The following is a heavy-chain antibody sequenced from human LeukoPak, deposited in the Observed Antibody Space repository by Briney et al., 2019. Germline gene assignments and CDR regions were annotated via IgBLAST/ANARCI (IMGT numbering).Heavy chain of an antibody. J-gene: IGHJ5*02. CDR1: GGSLSGYY. CDR2: INHSGST. Sequence: SETLSLTCGVYGGSLSGYYWSWIRQPPGKGLEWIGEINHSGSTNYNPSLKSRVTISVDMSKNQLSLKLTSVTAADTAVYYCARASFVIRAVVKWFDPWGQGTLVTVSS. CDR3: ARASFVIRAVVKWFDP. V-gene: IGHV4-34*01. D-gene: IGHD3-10*01.